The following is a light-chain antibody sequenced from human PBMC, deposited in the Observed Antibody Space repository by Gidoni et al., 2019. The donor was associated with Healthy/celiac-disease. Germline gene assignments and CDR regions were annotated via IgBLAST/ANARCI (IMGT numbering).Light chain of an antibody. J-gene: IGKJ1*01. V-gene: IGKV1-33*01. Sequence: DIQMTQSPFSLSASVGDRVTITCQASQDISNYLNWYQQKPGKAPKLLIYDASNLETGGPSRFSGSGSGTDFTFTISSLQPEDIATYYCQQYDNLPSWTFGQGTKVEIQ. CDR3: QQYDNLPSWT. CDR2: DAS. CDR1: QDISNY.